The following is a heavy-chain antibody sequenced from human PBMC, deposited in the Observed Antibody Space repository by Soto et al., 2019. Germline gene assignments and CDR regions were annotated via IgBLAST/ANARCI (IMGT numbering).Heavy chain of an antibody. CDR3: AKVVRSSGWYGPFDY. V-gene: IGHV3-23*01. CDR1: GFTFSSYA. Sequence: GGSLRLSCAASGFTFSSYAMSWVRQAPGKGLEWVSAISGSGGSTYYADSVKGRFTISRDNSKNTLYLQMNSLRAEDTAVYYRAKVVRSSGWYGPFDYWGQGTLVTVSS. CDR2: ISGSGGST. J-gene: IGHJ4*02. D-gene: IGHD6-19*01.